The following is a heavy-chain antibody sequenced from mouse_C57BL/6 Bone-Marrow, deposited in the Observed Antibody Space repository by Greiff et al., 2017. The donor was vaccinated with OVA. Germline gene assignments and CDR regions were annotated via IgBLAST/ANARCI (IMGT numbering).Heavy chain of an antibody. CDR1: GYTFTSYW. Sequence: EVQLQQSGTVLARPGASVKMSCKTSGYTFTSYWMHWVKQRPGQGLEWIGAIYPGNSDTSYNQKFKGKAKLTAVTSASTAYMELSSLTNEDSAVYYCTGYGSSYVQAWFAYWGQGTLVTVSA. D-gene: IGHD1-1*01. J-gene: IGHJ3*01. CDR2: IYPGNSDT. V-gene: IGHV1-5*01. CDR3: TGYGSSYVQAWFAY.